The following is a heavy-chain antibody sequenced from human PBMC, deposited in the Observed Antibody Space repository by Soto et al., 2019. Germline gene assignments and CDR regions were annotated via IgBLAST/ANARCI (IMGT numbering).Heavy chain of an antibody. CDR3: ARERSNYDILTGYYTRYYFDY. V-gene: IGHV4-59*01. CDR1: GGSISSYF. J-gene: IGHJ4*02. D-gene: IGHD3-9*01. CDR2: IYYSGST. Sequence: SETLSLTCAFAGGSISSYFWFLIRPPPGKGLEWIGYIYYSGSTNYNPSLKSRVTISVDTSKNQFSLKLSSVTAADTAVYYCARERSNYDILTGYYTRYYFDYWGQGTLVTVSS.